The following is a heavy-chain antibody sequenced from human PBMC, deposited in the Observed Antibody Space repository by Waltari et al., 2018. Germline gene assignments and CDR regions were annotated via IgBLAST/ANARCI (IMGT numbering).Heavy chain of an antibody. CDR1: GGTFSSYA. V-gene: IGHV1-69*01. CDR2: IIPIWGTA. J-gene: IGHJ6*02. Sequence: QVQLVQSGAEVKKPGSSVKVSCKASGGTFSSYAISWVRQAPGHGLEWRGGIIPIWGTANDEQKCQGRVTITADESTSTAYMELSSLRSEDTAGYYWASRGGELRAGYYYYGMDVWGQGTTVTVSS. CDR3: ASRGGELRAGYYYYGMDV. D-gene: IGHD1-7*01.